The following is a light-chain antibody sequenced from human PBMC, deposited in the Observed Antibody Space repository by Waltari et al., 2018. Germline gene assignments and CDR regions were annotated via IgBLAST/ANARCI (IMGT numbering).Light chain of an antibody. J-gene: IGKJ4*01. CDR2: GAS. CDR3: QQSDSPPLT. Sequence: DIQMTQSPSSLSASVGDRVTSTCRASQSIRNYLNWYQQQPGKAPKLLIYGASSLQSGVPSRVSGSGSGTDFTLTISSLQPEDSATYYCQQSDSPPLTFGGGTRVEIK. CDR1: QSIRNY. V-gene: IGKV1-39*01.